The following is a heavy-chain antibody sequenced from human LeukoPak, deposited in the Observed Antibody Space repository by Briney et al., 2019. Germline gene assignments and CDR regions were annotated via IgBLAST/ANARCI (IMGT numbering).Heavy chain of an antibody. CDR2: IKPDGSER. J-gene: IGHJ4*02. CDR1: GFTFSSFW. Sequence: PGGSLRLSCAASGFTFSSFWMNWVRQTPGKGLEWVANIKPDGSERNYEESVKGRFTISSDNTKNSLYLQMNSLRSDDTAVYYCARNLDSWGQGTPVTVSS. CDR3: ARNLDS. V-gene: IGHV3-7*05.